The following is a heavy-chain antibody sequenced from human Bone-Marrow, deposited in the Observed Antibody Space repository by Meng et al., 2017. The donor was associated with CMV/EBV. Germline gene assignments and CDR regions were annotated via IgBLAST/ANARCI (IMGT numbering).Heavy chain of an antibody. CDR3: AKDAAVAVLDY. CDR2: IWYDGSNK. V-gene: IGHV3-33*06. CDR1: GFTFSRYG. D-gene: IGHD6-19*01. Sequence: GESLKISCAASGFTFSRYGMHWVRQAPGKGLEWVAVIWYDGSNKYYADSVKGRFTISRDNSKNTLYLQMNSLRAEDTAVYYCAKDAAVAVLDYCGEGTLVTASS. J-gene: IGHJ4*02.